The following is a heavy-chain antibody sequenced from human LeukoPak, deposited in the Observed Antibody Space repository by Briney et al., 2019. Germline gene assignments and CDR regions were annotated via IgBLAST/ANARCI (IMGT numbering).Heavy chain of an antibody. CDR1: GGSISSGSYY. V-gene: IGHV4-61*02. D-gene: IGHD3-22*01. CDR3: ARAKDCSGYYQSGSFDY. J-gene: IGHJ4*02. Sequence: PSQTLSLTCTVSGGSISSGSYYWSWIRQPAGKGLEWIGRIYTSGSTNYNPSLKSRVTISVDTSKNQFSLKLSSVTAADTAVYYCARAKDCSGYYQSGSFDYWGQGTLVTVSS. CDR2: IYTSGST.